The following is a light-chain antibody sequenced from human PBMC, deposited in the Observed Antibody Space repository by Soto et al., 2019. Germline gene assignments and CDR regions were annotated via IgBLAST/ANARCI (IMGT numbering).Light chain of an antibody. CDR2: DVS. CDR3: ISHVGHSNV. J-gene: IGLJ1*01. V-gene: IGLV2-8*01. CDR1: SSDVGGSDY. Sequence: QYVLTQPPSASGSPGQSVTISCTGTSSDVGGSDYVSWYQHHPGKAPKLMIYDVSKRPSGVPDRFSGSKSGNMASLTVSGLQADDEADYYCISHVGHSNVFGTGTKLTVL.